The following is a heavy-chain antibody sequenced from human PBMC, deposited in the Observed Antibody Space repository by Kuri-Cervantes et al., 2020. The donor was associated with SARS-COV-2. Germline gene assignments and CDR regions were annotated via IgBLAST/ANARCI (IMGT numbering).Heavy chain of an antibody. Sequence: SETLSLTCAISGDSVSSNSAAWNWIRQSPSRGLEWLGRTYYRSKWYNDYAVSVKSRITINPDTSKNQFSLQLNSVTPEDTAVYYCASGYCTNGVCYVFDYWGQGTLVTVSS. CDR3: ASGYCTNGVCYVFDY. CDR2: TYYRSKWYN. D-gene: IGHD2-8*01. J-gene: IGHJ4*02. CDR1: GDSVSSNSAA. V-gene: IGHV6-1*01.